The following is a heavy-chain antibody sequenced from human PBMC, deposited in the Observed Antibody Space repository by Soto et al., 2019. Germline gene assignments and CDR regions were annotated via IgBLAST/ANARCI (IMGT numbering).Heavy chain of an antibody. CDR3: ARDQGPRYCSGGSCYSLTAYYYYGMDV. CDR2: ISYDGSNK. V-gene: IGHV3-30-3*01. Sequence: QVQLVESGGGVVQPGRSLRLSCAASGFTFSSYAMHWVRQAPGKGLEWVAVISYDGSNKYYADSVKGRFTISRDNSKNPLYLQMNSLRAEDTAVYYCARDQGPRYCSGGSCYSLTAYYYYGMDVWGQGTTVTVSS. CDR1: GFTFSSYA. D-gene: IGHD2-15*01. J-gene: IGHJ6*02.